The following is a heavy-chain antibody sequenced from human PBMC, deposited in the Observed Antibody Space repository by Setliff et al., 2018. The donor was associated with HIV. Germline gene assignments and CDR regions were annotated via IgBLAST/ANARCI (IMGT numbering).Heavy chain of an antibody. Sequence: GGSLRLSCAASGFTFRNYGMHWVRQAPGKGLEWVAFIRLDGSDKFYADSVKGRFTISRDNSKNTLFLQMNSLRSEDTAVYYCTRDPPTSGWYFDLWGRGTLVTVSS. D-gene: IGHD7-27*01. CDR1: GFTFRNYG. CDR2: IRLDGSDK. CDR3: TRDPPTSGWYFDL. V-gene: IGHV3-30*02. J-gene: IGHJ2*01.